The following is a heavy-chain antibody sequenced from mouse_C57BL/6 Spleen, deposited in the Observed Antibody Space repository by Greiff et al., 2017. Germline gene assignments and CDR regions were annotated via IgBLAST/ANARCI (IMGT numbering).Heavy chain of an antibody. Sequence: VQLQQSGAELVRPGSSVKLSCKASGYTFTSYWMHWVKQRPIQGLEWIGNIYPSDSETHYNQKFKDKATLTVDKSSSTAYMQLSSLTSEDSAVYYCARWITTVVANYFDYWGQGTTLTVSS. D-gene: IGHD1-1*01. V-gene: IGHV1-52*01. CDR3: ARWITTVVANYFDY. CDR1: GYTFTSYW. CDR2: IYPSDSET. J-gene: IGHJ2*01.